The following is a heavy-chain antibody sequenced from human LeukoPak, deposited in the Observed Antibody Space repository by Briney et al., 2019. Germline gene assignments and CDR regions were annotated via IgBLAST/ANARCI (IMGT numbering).Heavy chain of an antibody. CDR3: ARRTYSSGYYYDY. V-gene: IGHV5-51*01. CDR2: IYPGDSDA. Sequence: GESLKISCKGSGYSFPSYWIGWVRQMPGKGLEWMGIIYPGDSDARYSPSFQGLVNLSADRSISTASLQWSSLKASDTAMYYCARRTYSSGYYYDYWGQGTLVTVSS. J-gene: IGHJ4*02. D-gene: IGHD6-19*01. CDR1: GYSFPSYW.